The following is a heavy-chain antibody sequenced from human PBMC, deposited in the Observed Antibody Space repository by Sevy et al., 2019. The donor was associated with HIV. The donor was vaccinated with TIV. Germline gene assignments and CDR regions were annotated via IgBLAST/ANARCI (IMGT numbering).Heavy chain of an antibody. V-gene: IGHV3-33*01. CDR2: IWYDGSNK. CDR3: ARDPDDSSGYRDY. CDR1: GFTFSSYG. Sequence: EGSLRLSCAASGFTFSSYGMHWVRQAPGKGLEWVAVIWYDGSNKYYADSVKGRFTISRDNSKNTLYLQMNSLRAEDTAVYYCARDPDDSSGYRDYWGQGTLVTVSS. J-gene: IGHJ4*02. D-gene: IGHD3-22*01.